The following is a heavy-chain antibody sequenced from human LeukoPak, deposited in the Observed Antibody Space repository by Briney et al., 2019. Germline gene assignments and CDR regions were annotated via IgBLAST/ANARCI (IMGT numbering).Heavy chain of an antibody. J-gene: IGHJ3*02. D-gene: IGHD3-10*01. CDR1: GFTFRAHG. V-gene: IGHV3-23*01. CDR3: ARTPYGSGSLNAFDI. Sequence: GGSLRLSCAASGFTFRAHGMDWVRQAPGKGLEWVAGISPGGDITYHADSVMGRFTISRDNPKSTVYLQMNSLRAEDTAVYYCARTPYGSGSLNAFDIWGQGTMVTVSS. CDR2: ISPGGDIT.